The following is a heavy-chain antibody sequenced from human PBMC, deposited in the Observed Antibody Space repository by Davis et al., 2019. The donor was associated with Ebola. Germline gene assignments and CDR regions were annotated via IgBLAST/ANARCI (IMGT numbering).Heavy chain of an antibody. CDR3: ARAALLWFREPPGP. J-gene: IGHJ5*02. D-gene: IGHD3-10*01. CDR2: INHSGST. Sequence: ESLKISCAASGFTFSNAWMSWVRQAPGKGLEWIGEINHSGSTNYNPSLKSRVTISVDTSKNQFSLKLSSVTAADTAVYYCARAALLWFREPPGPWGQGTLVTVSS. CDR1: GFTFSNAW. V-gene: IGHV4-34*01.